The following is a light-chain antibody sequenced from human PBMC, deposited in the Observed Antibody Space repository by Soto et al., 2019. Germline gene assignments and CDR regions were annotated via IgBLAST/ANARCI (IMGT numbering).Light chain of an antibody. CDR3: QQSYSTPPEWT. CDR2: AAS. Sequence: DIQMTQSPSSLSASVGDRVTITCRASQSISSYLNWYQQKPGKAPKLLIHAASSLQSGVPSRFSGSGSGTDFTLTISSLQPEDFATYYCQQSYSTPPEWTFGQGTKVDIK. CDR1: QSISSY. V-gene: IGKV1-39*01. J-gene: IGKJ1*01.